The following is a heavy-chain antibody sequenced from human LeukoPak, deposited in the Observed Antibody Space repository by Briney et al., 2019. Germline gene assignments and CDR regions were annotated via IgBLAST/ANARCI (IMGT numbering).Heavy chain of an antibody. J-gene: IGHJ4*02. CDR2: IRYDGSNK. CDR3: ASMRRSSSSGDFDY. Sequence: GGSLRLSCAASGFTFSSYGMHWVRQAPGKGLEWVAFIRYDGSNKYYADSVKGRFTISRDNSENTLYLQMNSLRAEDTAVYYCASMRRSSSSGDFDYWGQGTLVTVSS. V-gene: IGHV3-30*02. CDR1: GFTFSSYG. D-gene: IGHD6-6*01.